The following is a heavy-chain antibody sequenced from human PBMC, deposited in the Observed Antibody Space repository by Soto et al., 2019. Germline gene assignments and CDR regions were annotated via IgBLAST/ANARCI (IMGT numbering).Heavy chain of an antibody. V-gene: IGHV3-7*02. D-gene: IGHD3-10*01. CDR2: IKEHGSEQ. J-gene: IGHJ6*02. CDR1: GFTFSSYW. CDR3: AITMVWGSISDYYYGIDV. Sequence: GGSLRLSCAASGFTFSSYWMSWVRQAPGKGLEWLANIKEHGSEQYYVDSVKGRFTISRDNAKNSLYLQMNSLRAEDTAVYYCAITMVWGSISDYYYGIDVWGQGTTVTVSS.